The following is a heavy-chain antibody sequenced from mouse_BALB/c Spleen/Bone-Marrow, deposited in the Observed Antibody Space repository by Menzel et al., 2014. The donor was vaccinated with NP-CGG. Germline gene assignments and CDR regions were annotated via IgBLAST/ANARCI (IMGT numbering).Heavy chain of an antibody. J-gene: IGHJ4*01. Sequence: VQLQQSGAELVKPGAPVKLSCKASGYTFTSYWMNWVKQRPGRGLEWIGRIDPSDSETHYNQKFKDKATLTVDKSSSTAHIQLSSLTSEDSAVYCCARALGDGYYYAMDYWGQGTSVTVSS. V-gene: IGHV1-69*02. CDR1: GYTFTSYW. CDR2: IDPSDSET. CDR3: ARALGDGYYYAMDY. D-gene: IGHD2-3*01.